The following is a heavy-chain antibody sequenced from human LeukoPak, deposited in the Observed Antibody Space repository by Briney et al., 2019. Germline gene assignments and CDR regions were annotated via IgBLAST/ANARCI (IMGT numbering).Heavy chain of an antibody. CDR2: IYYSGST. Sequence: KSSETLSLTCTVSGGSISSSGYYWGWIRQPPGKGLEWIASIYYSGSTYYNPSLKMRVTISVDTSKNQLSLKLSSLTAADTAVYYCARHEYSGSYYGLSWFDPWGQGTLVTVSS. CDR1: GGSISSSGYY. CDR3: ARHEYSGSYYGLSWFDP. V-gene: IGHV4-39*01. J-gene: IGHJ5*02. D-gene: IGHD1-26*01.